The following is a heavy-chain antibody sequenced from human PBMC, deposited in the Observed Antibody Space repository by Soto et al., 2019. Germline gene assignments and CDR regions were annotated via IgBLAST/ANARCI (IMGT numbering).Heavy chain of an antibody. Sequence: SETLSLTCTVDRSSIISSIYYWGWIRHPPGKGLEWIGSIFYSGSTYYNPSLKSRVTISVDTSKNQFSLKLSSVTAADTAVYYCARQQGDGYNYYYYGMDVWGQGTTVT. D-gene: IGHD5-12*01. CDR1: RSSIISSIYY. V-gene: IGHV4-39*01. J-gene: IGHJ6*02. CDR3: ARQQGDGYNYYYYGMDV. CDR2: IFYSGST.